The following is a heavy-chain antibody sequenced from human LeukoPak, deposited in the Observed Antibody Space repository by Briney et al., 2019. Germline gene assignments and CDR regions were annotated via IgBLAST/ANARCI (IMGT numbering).Heavy chain of an antibody. CDR1: GGSLSSSSYY. V-gene: IGHV4-39*01. Sequence: TSETPSLPCTVSGGSLSSSSYYWGWIRQPPGKGLEWNGRIYYSGSTYYNPSRKSRVTISVDTSKNQFSLKLSSVTAADTAVYYCARRSGYSYGYHYYFDYWGQGTLVTVSS. J-gene: IGHJ4*02. CDR2: IYYSGST. CDR3: ARRSGYSYGYHYYFDY. D-gene: IGHD5-18*01.